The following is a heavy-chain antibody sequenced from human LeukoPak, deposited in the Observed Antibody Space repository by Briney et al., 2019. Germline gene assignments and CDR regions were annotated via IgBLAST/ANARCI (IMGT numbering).Heavy chain of an antibody. J-gene: IGHJ4*02. V-gene: IGHV3-11*01. D-gene: IGHD3-22*01. CDR3: ARESYYYDSSGYNVYYFDY. CDR2: ISSSGSTI. CDR1: GFTFSDYY. Sequence: PGGSLRLSCAASGFTFSDYYMSWIRQAPGKGLEWVSYISSSGSTIYYADSMKGRFTISRDNAKNSLYLQMNSLRAEDTAVYYCARESYYYDSSGYNVYYFDYWGQGTLVTVSS.